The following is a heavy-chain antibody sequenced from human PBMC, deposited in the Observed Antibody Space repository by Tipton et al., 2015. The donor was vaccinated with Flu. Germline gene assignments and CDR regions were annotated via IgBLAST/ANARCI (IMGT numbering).Heavy chain of an antibody. CDR1: GGSIRNYY. J-gene: IGHJ3*01. CDR2: ISHSGST. Sequence: TLSLTCTVSGGSIRNYYWSWLRQPAGKGLEWIGRISHSGSTNYNVSLNGRVIMSVDPSKGRLSLRLGSATAADTAKYYCARDLRGYSGYTGGDAFDVWGQGTVVTVSS. V-gene: IGHV4-4*07. CDR3: ARDLRGYSGYTGGDAFDV. D-gene: IGHD5-12*01.